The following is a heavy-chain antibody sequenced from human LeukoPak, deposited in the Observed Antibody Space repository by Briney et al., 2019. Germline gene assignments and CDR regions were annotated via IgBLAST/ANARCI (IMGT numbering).Heavy chain of an antibody. CDR3: ARDKSVRWLQLRTFDY. D-gene: IGHD5-24*01. CDR1: GYTFTGYY. CDR2: MNPNSGNT. V-gene: IGHV1-8*03. J-gene: IGHJ4*02. Sequence: ASVKVSCKASGYTFTGYYMHWVRQAPGQGLEWMGWMNPNSGNTGYAQKFQGRVTITRNTSISTAYMELSSLRSEDTAVYYCARDKSVRWLQLRTFDYWGQGTLVTVSS.